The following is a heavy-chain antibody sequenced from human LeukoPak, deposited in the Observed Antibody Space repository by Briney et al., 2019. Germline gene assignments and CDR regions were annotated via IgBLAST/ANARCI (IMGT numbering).Heavy chain of an antibody. CDR2: IYYSGST. J-gene: IGHJ3*02. D-gene: IGHD2-2*01. V-gene: IGHV4-59*01. Sequence: SETLSLTCTVSGGSISSYYWSWIRQPPGKGLEWIGYIYYSGSTNYNPSLKSRVTISVDTSKNQFSLKLSSVTAADTAVYYCAREAPGEIVVVPAANDAFDIWGQGTMVTVSS. CDR1: GGSISSYY. CDR3: AREAPGEIVVVPAANDAFDI.